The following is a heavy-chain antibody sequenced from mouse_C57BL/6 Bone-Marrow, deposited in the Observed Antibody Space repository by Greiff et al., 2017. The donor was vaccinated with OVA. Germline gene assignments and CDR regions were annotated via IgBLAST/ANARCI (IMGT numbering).Heavy chain of an antibody. J-gene: IGHJ4*01. CDR3: VRDYYGSSFDAMDY. CDR1: GFSFNTYA. CDR2: IRSKSNNYAT. V-gene: IGHV10-1*01. D-gene: IGHD1-1*01. Sequence: GGGLVQPKGSLKLSCAASGFSFNTYAMNWVRQAPGKGLEWVARIRSKSNNYATYYADSVKDRFTISRDDSESMLYLQMNNLKTEDTAMYYCVRDYYGSSFDAMDYWGQGTSVTGSA.